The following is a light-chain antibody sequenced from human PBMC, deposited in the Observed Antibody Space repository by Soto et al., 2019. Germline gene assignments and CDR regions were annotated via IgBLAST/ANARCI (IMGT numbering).Light chain of an antibody. V-gene: IGKV3-20*01. Sequence: EIVLTQSPGTLSLSLGERATLSCRASQSVRSSYLAWYQQKPGQAPRLLIYDASTRATGIPDRFSVSGSGTDFNLTISILEPEDFAVYSCQQYGSSPQTFGQGTKVEF. CDR3: QQYGSSPQT. J-gene: IGKJ1*01. CDR2: DAS. CDR1: QSVRSSY.